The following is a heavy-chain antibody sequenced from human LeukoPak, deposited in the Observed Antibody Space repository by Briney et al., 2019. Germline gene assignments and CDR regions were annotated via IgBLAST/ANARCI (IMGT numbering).Heavy chain of an antibody. CDR3: AAYYDFWSGYYY. J-gene: IGHJ4*02. D-gene: IGHD3-3*01. CDR2: IIPIFGTA. CDR1: GGTFSSYA. Sequence: SVKVSCKASGGTFSSYAISWVRQAPGQGLEWMGGIIPIFGTANYAQKFQGRVTITADESTSTAYMELSSLRSEDTAVYYCAAYYDFWSGYYYWGQGTLVTVSS. V-gene: IGHV1-69*01.